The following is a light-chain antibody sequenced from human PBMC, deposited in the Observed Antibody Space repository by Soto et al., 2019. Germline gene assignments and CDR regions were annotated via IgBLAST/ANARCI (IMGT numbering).Light chain of an antibody. J-gene: IGLJ1*01. Sequence: QSVVTQPASVSGSPGQAVNISCTGTSSDGGGYNYVSWYQHPPGKAPKLIIYDVSNRPSGVSNPFSGSKSGNTASLTISGLQPEDGADYYCSSYTTSNTRQIVFGTGTKVTVL. CDR3: SSYTTSNTRQIV. CDR2: DVS. CDR1: SSDGGGYNY. V-gene: IGLV2-14*03.